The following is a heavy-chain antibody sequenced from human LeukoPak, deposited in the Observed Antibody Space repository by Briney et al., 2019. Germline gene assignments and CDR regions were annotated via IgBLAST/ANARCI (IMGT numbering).Heavy chain of an antibody. D-gene: IGHD3-10*02. CDR2: INTSGGSA. CDR1: GFTFSNYV. J-gene: IGHJ5*02. CDR3: AALVRGPRSFDP. V-gene: IGHV3-23*01. Sequence: PGGSLRLSCAASGFTFSNYVMSWVRQAPGKGLESVSCINTSGGSACYADSVKGRFTISRDNSKNTLYLQMNSLRVEDTAVYYCAALVRGPRSFDPWGQGTLPTVSS.